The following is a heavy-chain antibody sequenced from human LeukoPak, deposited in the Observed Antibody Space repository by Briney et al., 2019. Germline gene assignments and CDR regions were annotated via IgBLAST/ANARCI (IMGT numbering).Heavy chain of an antibody. V-gene: IGHV3-30*04. CDR3: ARATEMVRGVTLGGLHY. CDR1: GFTFSSYA. CDR2: ISYDGSNK. Sequence: GRSLRLSCAASGFTFSSYAMHWVRQAPGKGLEWVAVISYDGSNKYYADSVKGRFTISRDNSKNTLYLQMNSLRAEDTAVYYCARATEMVRGVTLGGLHYWGQGTLVTVSS. J-gene: IGHJ4*02. D-gene: IGHD3-10*01.